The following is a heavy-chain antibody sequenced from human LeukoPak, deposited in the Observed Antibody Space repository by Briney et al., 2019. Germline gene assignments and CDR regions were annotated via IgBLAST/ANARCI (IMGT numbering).Heavy chain of an antibody. D-gene: IGHD3-10*01. CDR1: GFPFTKYA. Sequence: RGSLRLSCAASGFPFTKYAMSWVRQAPGKGLEWVSALSGSGDSTYYADSVKGRSTISRDNSKNILYLQMNSLRVEDTAVYYCARAEGSGSSFDYWGQGTLVTVSS. J-gene: IGHJ4*02. CDR2: LSGSGDST. V-gene: IGHV3-23*01. CDR3: ARAEGSGSSFDY.